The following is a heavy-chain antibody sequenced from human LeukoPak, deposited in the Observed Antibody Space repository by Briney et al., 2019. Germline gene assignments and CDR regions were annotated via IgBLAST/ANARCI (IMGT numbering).Heavy chain of an antibody. V-gene: IGHV3-74*01. CDR2: INSDGSST. J-gene: IGHJ4*02. CDR1: GFTFSSYW. CDR3: ARGRIAEYYFDY. Sequence: PGGSLRLSCAASGFTFSSYWMHWVRQAPGKGLVWVSRINSDGSSTNYADSVKGRFTISRDNAKNTLYLQMNSLRAEDTAVYYCARGRIAEYYFDYWGQGTLVTVSS. D-gene: IGHD6-13*01.